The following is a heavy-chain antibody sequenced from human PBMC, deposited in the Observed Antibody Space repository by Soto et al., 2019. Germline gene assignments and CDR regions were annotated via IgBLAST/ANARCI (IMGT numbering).Heavy chain of an antibody. CDR3: ASSGAGSGDY. J-gene: IGHJ4*02. Sequence: PSETLSLTCTVSGGSMSGYSWSWIRQPPGRGLEWIGHISNSGTANYNPSLKSRVTMSVDTSKNQISLKVTSVTAADTAVYYCASSGAGSGDYWEQGTLVTVSS. CDR2: ISNSGTA. CDR1: GGSMSGYS. D-gene: IGHD3-10*01. V-gene: IGHV4-59*01.